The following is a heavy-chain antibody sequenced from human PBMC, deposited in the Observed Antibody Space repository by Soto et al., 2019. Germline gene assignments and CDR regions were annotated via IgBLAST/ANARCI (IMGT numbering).Heavy chain of an antibody. CDR2: INPNSGGT. CDR1: GNTFTGYY. V-gene: IGHV1-2*02. CDR3: ARDRGPLLELCYYHYYLMYF. J-gene: IGHJ6*02. D-gene: IGHD1-7*01. Sequence: GASVKVCCKASGNTFTGYYMHWVRQAPGQEREWMGWINPNSGGTNYAQKFQGRVTMTRDTSISTAYMELSRLRSDDTAVYYCARDRGPLLELCYYHYYLMYFPGRGSSVTVSS.